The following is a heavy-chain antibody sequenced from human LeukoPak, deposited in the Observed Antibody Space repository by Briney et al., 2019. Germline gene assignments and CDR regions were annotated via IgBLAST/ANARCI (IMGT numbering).Heavy chain of an antibody. CDR3: ARVMAARREDLNWFDP. J-gene: IGHJ5*02. Sequence: SEILSLTCTVSGGSISSSGSYWGWIRQPPGKGLEWIGSVYYSGNTYNPSLKSRVTISVDTSKNQFSLNLTSVNAADTAIHYCARVMAARREDLNWFDPWGQGTLVTVSS. D-gene: IGHD6-6*01. V-gene: IGHV4-39*07. CDR2: VYYSGNT. CDR1: GGSISSSGSY.